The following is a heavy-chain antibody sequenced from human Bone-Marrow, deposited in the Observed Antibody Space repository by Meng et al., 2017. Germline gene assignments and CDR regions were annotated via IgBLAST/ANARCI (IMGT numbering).Heavy chain of an antibody. J-gene: IGHJ4*02. CDR1: GGSFSDYY. Sequence: QVQLQQWGAGLLKPSETLSLTCVVSGGSFSDYYWSWIRQPPGKGLEWIGEINHSGSTNYNPSLESRATISVDTSQNNLSLKLSSVTAADSAVYYCARGPTTMAHDFDYWGQGTLVTVFS. CDR2: INHSGST. D-gene: IGHD4-11*01. V-gene: IGHV4-34*01. CDR3: ARGPTTMAHDFDY.